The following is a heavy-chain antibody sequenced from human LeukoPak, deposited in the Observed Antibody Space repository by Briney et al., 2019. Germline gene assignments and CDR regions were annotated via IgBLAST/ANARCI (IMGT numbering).Heavy chain of an antibody. CDR2: ISGNGGST. V-gene: IGHV3-43*02. D-gene: IGHD6-13*01. Sequence: PGGSLRLSCAASGFTFDDYAMHWVRQAPGKGLEWVSLISGNGGSTSYEDSVKGRFTISRDNSKNSLYLQMYSLRTEDTALYYCAKEVYSSSWYRLGYWGQGTLVTVSS. J-gene: IGHJ4*02. CDR3: AKEVYSSSWYRLGY. CDR1: GFTFDDYA.